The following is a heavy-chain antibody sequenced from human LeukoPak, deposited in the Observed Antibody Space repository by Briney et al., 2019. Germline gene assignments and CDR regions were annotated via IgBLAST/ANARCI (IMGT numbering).Heavy chain of an antibody. V-gene: IGHV4-61*02. D-gene: IGHD3-3*01. CDR3: ARDSYDSDY. J-gene: IGHJ4*02. CDR1: GGSISSGSYC. CDR2: ICASGST. Sequence: PSETLSLTCTVSGGSISSGSYCWNWIRQPAGKGLEWIGRICASGSTNYNPSLKSRVTISVDTSKNQFSLKLSSVTAADTDVYYCARDSYDSDYWGQGTLVTVSS.